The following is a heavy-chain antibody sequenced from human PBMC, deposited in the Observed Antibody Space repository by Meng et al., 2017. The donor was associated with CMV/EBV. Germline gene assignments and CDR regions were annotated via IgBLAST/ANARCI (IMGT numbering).Heavy chain of an antibody. V-gene: IGHV3-20*03. CDR2: INWNGGST. D-gene: IGHD2-2*01. J-gene: IGHJ4*02. CDR3: ARGLASLGYCSSTSCYLYYFDY. Sequence: YCLSLGRQGPGRGLEWVSGINWNGGSTGYAESVKGRFTISRDNAKNSLYLQMNSLRAEDTALYYCARGLASLGYCSSTSCYLYYFDYWGQGTLVTVSS. CDR1: YC.